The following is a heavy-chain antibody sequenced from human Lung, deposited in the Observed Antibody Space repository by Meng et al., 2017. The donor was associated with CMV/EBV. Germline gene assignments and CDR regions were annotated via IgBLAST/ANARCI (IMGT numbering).Heavy chain of an antibody. Sequence: ASVKVSXQASGYSFTAYYIHWVRQAPGQGLEWMGWISPNSGGTNYAQRFQGRVTLTRDTSISTVYMELRRLTSDDTAVYFCARDFVVLPAATYFDYWGQGTLVTVSS. J-gene: IGHJ4*02. CDR2: ISPNSGGT. V-gene: IGHV1-2*02. CDR3: ARDFVVLPAATYFDY. CDR1: GYSFTAYY. D-gene: IGHD2-2*01.